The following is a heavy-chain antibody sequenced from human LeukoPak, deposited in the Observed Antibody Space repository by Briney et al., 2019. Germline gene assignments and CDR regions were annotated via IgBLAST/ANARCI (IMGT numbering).Heavy chain of an antibody. D-gene: IGHD3-10*01. CDR1: GFTFSSYS. CDR2: ISSRSSYI. CDR3: AREKKSNITMVRGVKGGWFDP. V-gene: IGHV3-21*01. J-gene: IGHJ5*02. Sequence: GGSLRLSCAASGFTFSSYSMNWVRQAPGKGLEWVSSISSRSSYIYYADSVKGRFTISRDNAKNSLYLQMNSLRAEDTAVYYCAREKKSNITMVRGVKGGWFDPWGQGTLVTVSS.